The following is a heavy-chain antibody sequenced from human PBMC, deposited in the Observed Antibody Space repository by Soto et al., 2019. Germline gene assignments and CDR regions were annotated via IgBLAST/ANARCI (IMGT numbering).Heavy chain of an antibody. CDR3: ARVRFGEWGYAMDD. CDR2: ISSSGSSI. CDR1: GLTFSDCY. Sequence: QVQLVESGGGLVKPGGSLRLSCAASGLTFSDCYMNWIRQAPGKGLEWVSYISSSGSSINYAGSVKGRFTISRDNAKNSLYLHMNSLRAEDTAMYYCARVRFGEWGYAMDDWGQGTTVTVSS. D-gene: IGHD3-10*01. V-gene: IGHV3-11*01. J-gene: IGHJ6*02.